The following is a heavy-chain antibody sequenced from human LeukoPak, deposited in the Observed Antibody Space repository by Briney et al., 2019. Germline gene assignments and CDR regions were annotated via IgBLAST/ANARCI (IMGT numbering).Heavy chain of an antibody. V-gene: IGHV3-7*01. J-gene: IGHJ4*02. CDR3: ARDSFTMVRGVIFRF. CDR1: AFIFRDYW. D-gene: IGHD3-10*01. Sequence: VGSPRLSCAASAFIFRDYWMNWVRQAPGKGLEWVANIKHDGSEKYYVDSVKGRFTISRDNAKNSLSLQMNSLRAEDTAVYYCARDSFTMVRGVIFRFWDQGILVTVSS. CDR2: IKHDGSEK.